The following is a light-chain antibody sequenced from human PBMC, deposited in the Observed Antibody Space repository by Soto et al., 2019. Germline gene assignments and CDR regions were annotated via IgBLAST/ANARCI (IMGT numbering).Light chain of an antibody. CDR2: DAS. J-gene: IGKJ1*01. V-gene: IGKV3D-15*01. CDR1: QIVGYY. CDR3: QQYKIWPAWT. Sequence: DIVLTQSPGNLSLSPGERATLSCRASQIVGYYLAWYQQVPGQARRLLIYDASSRATGVPDRFSGSGSGTDFARTISGLQSEDFAIYYCQQYKIWPAWTFGQGTKVDI.